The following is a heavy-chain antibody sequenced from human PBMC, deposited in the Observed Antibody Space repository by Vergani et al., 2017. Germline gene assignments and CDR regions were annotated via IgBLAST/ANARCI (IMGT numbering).Heavy chain of an antibody. Sequence: DVHLAESGGGLVQPGGSLRLSCAASGFTFGSYAMSWVRQAPGKGLEWVSGISGSGSTTYYADSVKGRFTISRDNSKNTLYLQMNSLRAEDPAVYYCVRLPRGPWNFDLWGRGTLLTVSS. J-gene: IGHJ2*01. CDR1: GFTFGSYA. CDR2: ISGSGSTT. V-gene: IGHV3-23*04. CDR3: VRLPRGPWNFDL.